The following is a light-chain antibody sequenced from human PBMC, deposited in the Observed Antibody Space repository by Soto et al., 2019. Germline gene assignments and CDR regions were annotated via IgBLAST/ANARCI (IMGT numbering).Light chain of an antibody. CDR3: QVWDTISDPYV. J-gene: IGLJ1*01. Sequence: YALTQPPSVSLAPGQTARITCGGNNIESKSVHWYQQRPGQAPVLVIYVDSDRPSGIPDRFSASTSGNTAALTISRVEAGDEADYYCQVWDTISDPYVFGSGTKVTVL. CDR2: VDS. CDR1: NIESKS. V-gene: IGLV3-21*02.